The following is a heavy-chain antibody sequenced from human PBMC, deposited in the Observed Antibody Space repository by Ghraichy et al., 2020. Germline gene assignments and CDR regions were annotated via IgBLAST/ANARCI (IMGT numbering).Heavy chain of an antibody. CDR3: ARRWAYSSSSFDY. J-gene: IGHJ4*02. D-gene: IGHD6-6*01. V-gene: IGHV5-51*01. Sequence: GESLNISCKASGYSFTSYWIGWVCQMPGIGLQWMGIIYPGDSNTRYSPSFQGQVTISADKSISTAYLQWSSLKASDTTMYYCARRWAYSSSSFDYWGQGTLVTVSS. CDR2: IYPGDSNT. CDR1: GYSFTSYW.